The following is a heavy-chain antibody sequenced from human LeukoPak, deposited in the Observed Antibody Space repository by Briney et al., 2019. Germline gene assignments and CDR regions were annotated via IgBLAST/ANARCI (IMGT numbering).Heavy chain of an antibody. J-gene: IGHJ4*02. V-gene: IGHV3-11*01. Sequence: GGPLRLSCAASGFTFSDYYMSWIRQAPGKGLEWVSYISSSGSTIYYADSVKGRFTISRDNAKNSLYLQMNSLRAEDTAVYYCARDPTWGYYFDYWGQGTLVTVSS. D-gene: IGHD3-16*01. CDR1: GFTFSDYY. CDR2: ISSSGSTI. CDR3: ARDPTWGYYFDY.